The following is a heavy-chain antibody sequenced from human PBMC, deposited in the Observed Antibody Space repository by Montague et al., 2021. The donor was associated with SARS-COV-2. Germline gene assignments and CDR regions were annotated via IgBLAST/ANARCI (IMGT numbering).Heavy chain of an antibody. V-gene: IGHV3-11*05. CDR2: ISHSLIYT. CDR3: AREGNSSPKHFDP. J-gene: IGHJ2*01. Sequence: SLRLSCAASGFTFNDYYMHWIRQAPGKGLEWISYISHSLIYTSYADSVKGRFTVSRDNAKNSLYLQMNSLRADDTTVYYCAREGNSSPKHFDPWGRGTLVTVSS. CDR1: GFTFNDYY. D-gene: IGHD2-21*01.